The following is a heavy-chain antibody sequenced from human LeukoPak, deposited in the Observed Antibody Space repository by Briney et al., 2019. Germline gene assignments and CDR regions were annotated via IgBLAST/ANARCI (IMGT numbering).Heavy chain of an antibody. J-gene: IGHJ4*02. Sequence: SGGSLRLSCAASGFTFSSYGMHWVRQAPGKGLEWVAVISYDGSNKYYADSVKGRFTISRDNSKNTLYLQMNSLRAEDTAVYYCASSRDRQQLVYFDYWGQGTLVTVSS. CDR3: ASSRDRQQLVYFDY. CDR1: GFTFSSYG. CDR2: ISYDGSNK. V-gene: IGHV3-30*03. D-gene: IGHD6-13*01.